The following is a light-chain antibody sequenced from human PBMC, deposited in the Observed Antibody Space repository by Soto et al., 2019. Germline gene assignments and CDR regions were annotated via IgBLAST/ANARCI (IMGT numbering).Light chain of an antibody. CDR3: QTWGTDSVI. J-gene: IGLJ2*01. V-gene: IGLV4-69*01. Sequence: QSVLTQSPSASASLGASVKVTCTLSSGHSTYAIAWLQQQPEKGPRYLMKLNSDGSHTKGDGIPDRFSGSSSGTERYLTISSLQSEDEADYYCQTWGTDSVIFGGGTKLTVL. CDR1: SGHSTYA. CDR2: LNSDGSH.